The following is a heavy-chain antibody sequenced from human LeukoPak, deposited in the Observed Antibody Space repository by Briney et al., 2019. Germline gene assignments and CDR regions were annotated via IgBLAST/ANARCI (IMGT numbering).Heavy chain of an antibody. CDR3: AKLDLPSSSSAFDI. D-gene: IGHD6-6*01. CDR2: IYYSGST. Sequence: SETLSLTCTVSGGSISGSSYYWGWIRQPPGKGLEWIGSIYYSGSTYYNPSLKSRVTISVDTSKNQFSLKLSSVTAADTAVYYCAKLDLPSSSSAFDIWGQGTMVTVSS. V-gene: IGHV4-39*01. CDR1: GGSISGSSYY. J-gene: IGHJ3*02.